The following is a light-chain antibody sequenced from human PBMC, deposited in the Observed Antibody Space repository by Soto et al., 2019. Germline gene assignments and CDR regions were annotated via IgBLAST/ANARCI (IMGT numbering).Light chain of an antibody. Sequence: QSVLTQPRSVSGSPGQSVTISCTGNFTDVGKYNYVSWYQQHPGKAPKLLIYDVTQRPSGVPDRFSGSKSGNTASLTISGLQAEDEADYYCCSYAGSYTYVFGAGTQLTVL. CDR2: DVT. V-gene: IGLV2-11*01. CDR3: CSYAGSYTYV. J-gene: IGLJ7*01. CDR1: FTDVGKYNY.